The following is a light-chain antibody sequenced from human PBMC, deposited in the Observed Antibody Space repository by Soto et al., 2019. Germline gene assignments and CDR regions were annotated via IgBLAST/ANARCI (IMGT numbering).Light chain of an antibody. J-gene: IGKJ4*01. CDR1: QDISNY. CDR3: QQYDNLPLT. V-gene: IGKV1-33*01. Sequence: DIHMTQSPSSLSASVGDRVTITCQASQDISNYLNWYQQKPGKAPKLLIYDASNLETGVPSRFSGSGSGTDFTFTISSLRPEDIATYYCQQYDNLPLTFGGGTKVDIK. CDR2: DAS.